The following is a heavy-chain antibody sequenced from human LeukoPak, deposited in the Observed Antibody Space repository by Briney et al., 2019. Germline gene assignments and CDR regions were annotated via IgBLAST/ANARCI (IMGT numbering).Heavy chain of an antibody. CDR1: GYSFTSYW. D-gene: IGHD6-13*01. CDR3: ARLEAYSSSWYAQFDP. CDR2: IYPGDSDT. V-gene: IGHV5-51*01. Sequence: PGESLKISCKGSGYSFTSYWIGWVRQMPGKGLEWMGIIYPGDSDTRYSPSFQGQVTISADKSISTAYLQWSSLKASDTAMYYCARLEAYSSSWYAQFDPWGQGTLVTVSS. J-gene: IGHJ5*02.